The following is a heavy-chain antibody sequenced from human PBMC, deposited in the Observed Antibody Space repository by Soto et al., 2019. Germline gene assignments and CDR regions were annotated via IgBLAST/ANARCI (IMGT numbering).Heavy chain of an antibody. CDR3: ARSGHGGAFDI. J-gene: IGHJ3*02. CDR2: IIPIFGTA. CDR1: GGTFSSYA. D-gene: IGHD1-26*01. V-gene: IGHV1-69*01. Sequence: QVQLVQSGAEVKKPGSSVTVSCKASGGTFSSYAISWVRQAPGQGLEWMGGIIPIFGTANYAQKFQGRVTITADESTSTADMELSSLRSEDTAVYYCARSGHGGAFDICGQGTMVTVSS.